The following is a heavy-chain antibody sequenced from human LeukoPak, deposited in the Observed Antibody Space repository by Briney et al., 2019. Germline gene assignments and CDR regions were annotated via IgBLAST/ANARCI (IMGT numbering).Heavy chain of an antibody. J-gene: IGHJ4*02. V-gene: IGHV3-48*04. CDR2: ISSSSSTI. CDR1: GFTFSSYS. Sequence: PGGSLRLSCAASGFTFSSYSMNWVRQAPGKGLEWVSYISSSSSTIYYADSVKGRFTISRDNAKSSLYLQMNSLRAEDTAVYYCARDGYSYGYVEMPFDYWGQGTLVTVSS. CDR3: ARDGYSYGYVEMPFDY. D-gene: IGHD5-18*01.